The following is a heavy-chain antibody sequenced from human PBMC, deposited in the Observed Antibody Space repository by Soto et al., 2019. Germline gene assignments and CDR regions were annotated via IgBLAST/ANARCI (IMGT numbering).Heavy chain of an antibody. J-gene: IGHJ3*02. Sequence: PSETLSLTCTVSGGSVSSGSYYWSWIRQPPGKGLEWIGYISYSGNTNYNPSLESRVTMSVDTSKNLFSLKLSSVTAADTAVYYCARQHYTVVTAFDIWGQGTTVTVSS. V-gene: IGHV4-61*01. D-gene: IGHD3-22*01. CDR1: GGSVSSGSYY. CDR2: ISYSGNT. CDR3: ARQHYTVVTAFDI.